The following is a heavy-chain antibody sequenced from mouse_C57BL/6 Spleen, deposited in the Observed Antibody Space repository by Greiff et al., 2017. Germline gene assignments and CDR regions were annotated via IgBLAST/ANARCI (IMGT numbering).Heavy chain of an antibody. J-gene: IGHJ1*03. CDR2: INPNYGTT. V-gene: IGHV1-39*01. Sequence: VQLKQSGPELVKPGASVKISCKASGYSFTDYNMNWVKQSNGKSLEWIGVINPNYGTTSYNQKFKGKATLTVDQSSSTAYMQLNSLTSEDSAVYYWARSLITTAVARGYFDVWGTGTTVTVSS. CDR3: ARSLITTAVARGYFDV. D-gene: IGHD1-1*01. CDR1: GYSFTDYN.